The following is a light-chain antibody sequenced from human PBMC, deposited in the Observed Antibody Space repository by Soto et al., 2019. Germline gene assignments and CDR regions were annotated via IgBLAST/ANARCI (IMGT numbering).Light chain of an antibody. J-gene: IGKJ5*01. CDR1: QGISSA. CDR2: DAS. Sequence: AIQLTQSPSSLSASVGDRVTITCQASQGISSALAWYQQKPGKAPKLLIYDASSLESGVPSKFSGSGSGTDFTLTISSLQPEDFATYYCQQFNSYRITFGQGTRLEIK. CDR3: QQFNSYRIT. V-gene: IGKV1-13*02.